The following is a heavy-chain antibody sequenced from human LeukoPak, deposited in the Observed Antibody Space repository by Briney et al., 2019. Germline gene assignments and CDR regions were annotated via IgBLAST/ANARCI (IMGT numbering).Heavy chain of an antibody. J-gene: IGHJ4*02. D-gene: IGHD2-2*01. Sequence: SETLSLTCTVSGGSISSSSYYWGWIRQPPGKGLEWIGSIYYSGSTYYNPSLKSRVTISVDTSKNQFSLKLSSVTAADTAVYYCAGYCSGTSCYPAGWGQGTLVTVSS. CDR2: IYYSGST. CDR1: GGSISSSSYY. CDR3: AGYCSGTSCYPAG. V-gene: IGHV4-39*01.